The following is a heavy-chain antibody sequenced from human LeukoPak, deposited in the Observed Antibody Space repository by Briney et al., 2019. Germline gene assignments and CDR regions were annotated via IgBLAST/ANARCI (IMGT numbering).Heavy chain of an antibody. CDR2: ISAYNGNT. CDR1: GYTFTSYG. Sequence: ASVKVSCKASGYTFTSYGISWVRQAPGQGLEWMGWISAYNGNTNYAQKLQGRVTMTTDTSTSTAYMELRSLRSEDTAVYYCARLLGIVGSTQVDYWGQGTLVTVSS. J-gene: IGHJ4*02. CDR3: ARLLGIVGSTQVDY. V-gene: IGHV1-18*01. D-gene: IGHD1-26*01.